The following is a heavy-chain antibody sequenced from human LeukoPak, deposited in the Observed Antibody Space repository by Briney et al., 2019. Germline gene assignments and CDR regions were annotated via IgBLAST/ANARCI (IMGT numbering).Heavy chain of an antibody. CDR1: GFTFSSYA. V-gene: IGHV3-23*01. CDR3: AKERDSRGYFDY. D-gene: IGHD6-13*01. Sequence: GGSLRLSCAASGFTFSSYAMSWVRQAPGKGLKWVSAISGSGGSTYYADSVKGRFTISRDNSKNTLYMQMNSLRAEDTAVYYCAKERDSRGYFDYWGQGTLVTVSS. CDR2: ISGSGGST. J-gene: IGHJ4*02.